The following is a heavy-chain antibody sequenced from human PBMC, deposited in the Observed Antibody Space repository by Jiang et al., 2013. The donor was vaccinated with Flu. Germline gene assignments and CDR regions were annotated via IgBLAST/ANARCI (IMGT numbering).Heavy chain of an antibody. J-gene: IGHJ4*02. CDR2: ISGYNGNT. V-gene: IGHV1-18*01. CDR3: ARDKSYFGSGSYDFDI. Sequence: SGAEVKKPGASVKVSCKASGYTFTNYGLSWVRQAPGQGLEWMGWISGYNGNTYYAQKLQGRVTMTKDTSTSTAYMELRSLRSDDTAVYFCARDKSYFGSGSYDFDIWGQGTLVTVSS. D-gene: IGHD3-10*01. CDR1: GYTFTNYG.